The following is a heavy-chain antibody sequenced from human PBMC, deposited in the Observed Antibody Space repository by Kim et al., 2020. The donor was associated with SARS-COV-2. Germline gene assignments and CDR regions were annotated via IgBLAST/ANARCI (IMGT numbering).Heavy chain of an antibody. D-gene: IGHD2-15*01. V-gene: IGHV4-59*08. J-gene: IGHJ3*02. CDR2: MYKSERR. CDR1: GGSISSYY. CDR3: ARHMVTPSDVFDI. Sequence: SETLSLNCTVSGGSISSYYWSWIRQPPGKGLEWIGYMYKSERRNSNPSLKSRATMSIDTSKNQFSLNLDSVTAADTAVYYCARHMVTPSDVFDIWGQGTMVTVSS.